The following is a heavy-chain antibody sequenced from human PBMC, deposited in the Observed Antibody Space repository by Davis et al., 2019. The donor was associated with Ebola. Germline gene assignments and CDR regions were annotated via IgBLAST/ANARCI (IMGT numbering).Heavy chain of an antibody. CDR1: SYTFTSYG. CDR2: ISAYNGNT. J-gene: IGHJ5*02. CDR3: ARDRPAAIRSVNWFDP. D-gene: IGHD2-2*02. Sequence: ASVKVSCKASSYTFTSYGISWVRQAPGQGLEWMGWISAYNGNTNYAQKLQGRVTMTTDTSRSTAYMELRSLRSDDTAVYYCARDRPAAIRSVNWFDPWGQGTLATVSS. V-gene: IGHV1-18*01.